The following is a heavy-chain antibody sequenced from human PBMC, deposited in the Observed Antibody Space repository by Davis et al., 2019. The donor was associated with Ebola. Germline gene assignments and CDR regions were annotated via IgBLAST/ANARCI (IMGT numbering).Heavy chain of an antibody. J-gene: IGHJ5*02. CDR2: ISSSSSYI. CDR3: TTGWLDP. CDR1: GLTFSSYS. Sequence: GGSLRLSCAASGLTFSSYSMNWVRQAPGKGLEWVSSISSSSSYIYYADSVKGRFTISRDNSKNTLYLQMNSLKTEDTAVYYCTTGWLDPWGQGTLVTVSS. V-gene: IGHV3-21*03.